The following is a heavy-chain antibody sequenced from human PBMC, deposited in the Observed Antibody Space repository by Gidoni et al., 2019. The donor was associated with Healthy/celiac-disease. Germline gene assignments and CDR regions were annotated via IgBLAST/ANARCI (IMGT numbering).Heavy chain of an antibody. V-gene: IGHV3-33*01. CDR3: ARAPNGSPGTVIDY. Sequence: QVQLVESGGGVVQPGRSLRLSCAASGFTFSSYGMHWVRQAPGKGLEWVAVIWYDGSNKYYADSVKGRFTISRDNSKNTLYLQMNSLRAEDTAVYYCARAPNGSPGTVIDYWGQGTLVTVSS. CDR2: IWYDGSNK. J-gene: IGHJ4*02. D-gene: IGHD2-8*01. CDR1: GFTFSSYG.